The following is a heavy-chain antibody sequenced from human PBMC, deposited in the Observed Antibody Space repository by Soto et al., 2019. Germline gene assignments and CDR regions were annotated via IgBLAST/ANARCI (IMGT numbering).Heavy chain of an antibody. Sequence: QVQLVQSGAEVKKPGSSVKVSCKASGGTFSSYAISWVRQAPGQGLEWMGGIIPISDTTNYAQKFQGRVTSTADESTSTAYMELSSLRSEDTAVYYCARSQGSSTSLEIYYYYHYGMDVWGQGTTVTVSS. J-gene: IGHJ6*02. CDR3: ARSQGSSTSLEIYYYYHYGMDV. CDR2: IIPISDTT. V-gene: IGHV1-69*01. D-gene: IGHD2-2*01. CDR1: GGTFSSYA.